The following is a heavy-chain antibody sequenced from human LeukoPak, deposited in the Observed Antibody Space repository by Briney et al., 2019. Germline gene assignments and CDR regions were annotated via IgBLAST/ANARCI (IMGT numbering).Heavy chain of an antibody. CDR1: GGSISSYY. CDR2: IYLSGST. D-gene: IGHD3-22*01. V-gene: IGHV4-4*07. CDR3: ARVRYDSSGYYYLDY. J-gene: IGHJ4*02. Sequence: SETLSLTCTVPGGSISSYYWSWIRQPAGKGLEWIGRIYLSGSTNYNPSLKSRVTMSLDTSKNQFSLKLSSVTAADTAVYYCARVRYDSSGYYYLDYWGQGTLVTVSS.